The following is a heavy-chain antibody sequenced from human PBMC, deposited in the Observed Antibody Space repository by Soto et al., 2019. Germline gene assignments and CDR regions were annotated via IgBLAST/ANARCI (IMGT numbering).Heavy chain of an antibody. D-gene: IGHD3-10*01. V-gene: IGHV3-9*01. Sequence: GGSLRLSCAASGFTFDDYAMHWVRQAPGKGLEWVSGISWNSGSIGYADSVKGRFTISRDNAKNSLYLQMNSLRAEDTALYYCAKEGIEIKWFGELPLFNYYYYMDVWGKGTTVTVSS. CDR3: AKEGIEIKWFGELPLFNYYYYMDV. J-gene: IGHJ6*03. CDR1: GFTFDDYA. CDR2: ISWNSGSI.